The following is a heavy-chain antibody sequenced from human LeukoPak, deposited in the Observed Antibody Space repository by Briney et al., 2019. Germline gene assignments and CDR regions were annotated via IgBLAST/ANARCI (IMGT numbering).Heavy chain of an antibody. J-gene: IGHJ4*02. CDR2: IKQDGSEK. CDR1: GFTFSSYW. V-gene: IGHV3-7*01. CDR3: AREAILGEYYFDY. Sequence: HPGGSLRLSCAASGFTFSSYWMSWVRQAPGKGPEWVANIKQDGSEKYYVDSVKGRFTISRDNAKNSLYLQMNSLRAEDTAVYYCAREAILGEYYFDYWGQGTLVTVSS. D-gene: IGHD3-16*01.